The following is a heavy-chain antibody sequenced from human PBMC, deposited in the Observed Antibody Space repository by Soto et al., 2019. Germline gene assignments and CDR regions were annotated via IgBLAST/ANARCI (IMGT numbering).Heavy chain of an antibody. CDR1: GFTFSSYE. V-gene: IGHV3-48*03. Sequence: GGSLRLSCAASGFTFSSYEMNWVRQAPGKGLEWVSYISSSGSTIYYADSVKGRFTISRDNAKNSLYLQMNSLRAEDTAVYYCASTNWNYDYWGQGTRVTVSS. CDR2: ISSSGSTI. D-gene: IGHD1-7*01. J-gene: IGHJ4*02. CDR3: ASTNWNYDY.